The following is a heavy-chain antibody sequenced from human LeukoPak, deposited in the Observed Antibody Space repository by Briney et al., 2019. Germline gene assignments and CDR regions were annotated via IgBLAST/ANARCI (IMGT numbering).Heavy chain of an antibody. CDR2: IYYSGST. J-gene: IGHJ6*03. CDR1: GGSISSHY. Sequence: SETLSLTCTVSGGSISSHYWSWIRQPPGKGLEWIGYIYYSGSTNYNPSLKSRVTISVDTSKNQFSLKLSSVTAADTAVYYCARDPFWSGYYNYYYMDVWGKGTTVTVSS. D-gene: IGHD3-3*01. CDR3: ARDPFWSGYYNYYYMDV. V-gene: IGHV4-59*11.